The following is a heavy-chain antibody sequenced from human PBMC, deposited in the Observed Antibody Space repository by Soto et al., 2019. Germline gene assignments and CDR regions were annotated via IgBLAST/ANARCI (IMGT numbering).Heavy chain of an antibody. CDR2: MNPNSGNT. CDR3: ARELTSRAVDY. CDR1: GYTFTSYD. Sequence: QVQLVQSGAEVKKPGASVKVSCKASGYTFTSYDINWVRQATGQGLEWMGWMNPNSGNTGYAQRFQGRVTMTTNTSIRTAYMELNSLRSEDTAVYYCARELTSRAVDYWGQGTLVTVSS. D-gene: IGHD3-16*01. V-gene: IGHV1-8*01. J-gene: IGHJ4*02.